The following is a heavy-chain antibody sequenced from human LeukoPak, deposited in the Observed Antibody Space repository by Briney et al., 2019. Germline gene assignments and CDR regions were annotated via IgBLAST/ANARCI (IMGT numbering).Heavy chain of an antibody. CDR1: GGSISSYY. Sequence: SETLSLTCTVSGGSISSYYWGWIRQPPGNGLEWIASIYYSGSTYYNPSLKSRVTISVDTSKNQFSLKLSSVTAADTAVYCCARHGLGYTFGYWGQGTLGTVSS. CDR3: ARHGLGYTFGY. CDR2: IYYSGST. D-gene: IGHD5-12*01. V-gene: IGHV4-39*01. J-gene: IGHJ4*02.